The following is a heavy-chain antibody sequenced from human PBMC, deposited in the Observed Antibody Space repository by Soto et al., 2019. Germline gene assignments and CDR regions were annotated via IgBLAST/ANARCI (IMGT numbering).Heavy chain of an antibody. CDR3: ARERGVYGLFDS. V-gene: IGHV4-30-2*01. CDR1: GGSISNAAYS. Sequence: SETLSLTCTVSGGSISNAAYSWSWIRQPPGKGLEWIGYIYPSGMPFYNPSLRSRVTISIDRSNDQFSLNLKSVTAADRAVYYCARERGVYGLFDSWGQGTLVTVSS. CDR2: IYPSGMP. D-gene: IGHD3-10*01. J-gene: IGHJ4*02.